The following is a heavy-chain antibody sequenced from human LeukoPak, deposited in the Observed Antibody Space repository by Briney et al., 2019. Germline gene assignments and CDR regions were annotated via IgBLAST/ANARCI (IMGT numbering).Heavy chain of an antibody. D-gene: IGHD6-13*01. CDR2: ISGSGVRT. CDR1: GFTFSNYA. CDR3: AKAPNIVAAGSLLDY. J-gene: IGHJ4*02. V-gene: IGHV3-23*01. Sequence: AESLRLSCAASGFTFSNYAISWVRQAPGKGLQWVSAISGSGVRTYYADSVKGRFTISRDNSKNTLYLQMNSLRAEDTAVYYCAKAPNIVAAGSLLDYWGQGILVTVSS.